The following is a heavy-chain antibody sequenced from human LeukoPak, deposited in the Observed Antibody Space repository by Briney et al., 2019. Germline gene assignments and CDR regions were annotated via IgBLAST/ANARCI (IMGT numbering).Heavy chain of an antibody. CDR1: GGSISTYY. V-gene: IGHV4-59*01. J-gene: IGHJ4*02. CDR2: IYHSGST. D-gene: IGHD5-12*01. CDR3: ARGGGYASPIGY. Sequence: SETLSLTCTLSGGSISTYYWSWIRQPPGKGLEWIGYIYHSGSTNYNPSLKSRVTISVDTSKNQFSLKLSSVTAADTAVYYCARGGGYASPIGYWGQGALVPSPQ.